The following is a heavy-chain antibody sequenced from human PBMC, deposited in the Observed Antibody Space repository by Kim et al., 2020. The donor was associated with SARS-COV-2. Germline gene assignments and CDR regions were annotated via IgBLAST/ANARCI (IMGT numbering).Heavy chain of an antibody. Sequence: GGFLRLSCAASGFTFSSYWMHWVRQAPGKGLVWVSRINSDGSSTSYADSVKGRFPISRDNAKNTLYAQLHSLRAEDTAVYYCARGDILEWLLSYYYYYY. D-gene: IGHD3-3*01. CDR3: ARGDILEWLLSYYYYYY. CDR2: INSDGSST. V-gene: IGHV3-74*01. CDR1: GFTFSSYW. J-gene: IGHJ6*03.